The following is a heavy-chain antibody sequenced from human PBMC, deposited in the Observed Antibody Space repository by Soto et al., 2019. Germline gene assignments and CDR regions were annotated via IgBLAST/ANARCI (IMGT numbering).Heavy chain of an antibody. D-gene: IGHD2-2*01. CDR2: ISYGGSNK. V-gene: IGHV3-30-3*02. CDR3: AKEGTSHIYGIDV. CDR1: GFTFSSYA. J-gene: IGHJ6*02. Sequence: PGGSLRLSCAASGFTFSSYAMHWVRQAPGKGLEWVAVISYGGSNKYYADSVRGRFTFSRDNSENTVYLEMNSLRAEDTAIYFCAKEGTSHIYGIDVWGPGTTVTVSS.